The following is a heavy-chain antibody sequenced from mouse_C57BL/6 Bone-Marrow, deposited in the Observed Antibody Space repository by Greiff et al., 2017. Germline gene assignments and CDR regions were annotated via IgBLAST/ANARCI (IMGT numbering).Heavy chain of an antibody. Sequence: DVMLVESGGDLVKPGGSLKLSCAASGFTFSSYGMSWVRQTPDKRLEWVATISSGGSYTYYPDSVKGRFTISRDNAKNTLYLQMSSLKSEDTAMYYCANVYSRYAMDDWGQGTSVTVSS. CDR2: ISSGGSYT. D-gene: IGHD2-12*01. CDR3: ANVYSRYAMDD. J-gene: IGHJ4*01. CDR1: GFTFSSYG. V-gene: IGHV5-6*02.